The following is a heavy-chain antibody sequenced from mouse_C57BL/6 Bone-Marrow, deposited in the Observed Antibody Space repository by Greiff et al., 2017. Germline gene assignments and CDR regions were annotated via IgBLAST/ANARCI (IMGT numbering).Heavy chain of an antibody. V-gene: IGHV1-62-2*01. Sequence: QVQLQQSGAELVKPGASVKLSCKASGYTFTEYTIHWVKQRSGQGLEWIGGFYPGSGSIKYTEKFKDKTTLTADKSSSTVYMELSRLTSEDSAVYFCARHEDYYGIRPVWYFDVWGTGTTVTVSS. J-gene: IGHJ1*03. CDR3: ARHEDYYGIRPVWYFDV. D-gene: IGHD1-1*01. CDR1: GYTFTEYT. CDR2: FYPGSGSI.